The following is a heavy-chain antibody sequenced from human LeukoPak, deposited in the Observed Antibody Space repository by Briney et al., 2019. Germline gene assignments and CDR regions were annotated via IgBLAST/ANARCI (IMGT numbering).Heavy chain of an antibody. J-gene: IGHJ4*02. CDR1: GGSISNYF. CDR2: IYSSGST. CDR3: ARRPTGDPKFDY. D-gene: IGHD7-27*01. Sequence: SETLSLTCGVSGGSISNYFWTWLRQPPGKGLEWIGYIYSSGSTYYNPSLKSRVTISVDTSKNRFSLKLSTATAADTAVYYCARRPTGDPKFDYWGQGTLVTVSS. V-gene: IGHV4-59*08.